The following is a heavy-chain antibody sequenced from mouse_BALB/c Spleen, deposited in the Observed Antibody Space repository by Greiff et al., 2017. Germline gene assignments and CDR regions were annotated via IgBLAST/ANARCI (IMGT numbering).Heavy chain of an antibody. Sequence: QVQLQQPGAELVRPGASVKLSCKASGYTFTSYWINWVKQRPGQGLEWIGNIYPSDSYTNYNQKFKDKATLTVDKSSSTAYMQLSSPTSEDSAVYYCTRARVTTDYYAMDYWGQGTSVTVSS. CDR1: GYTFTSYW. J-gene: IGHJ4*01. V-gene: IGHV1-69*02. CDR2: IYPSDSYT. D-gene: IGHD2-1*01. CDR3: TRARVTTDYYAMDY.